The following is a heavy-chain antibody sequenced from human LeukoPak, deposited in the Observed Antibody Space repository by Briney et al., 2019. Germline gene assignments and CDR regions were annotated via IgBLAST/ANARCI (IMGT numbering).Heavy chain of an antibody. D-gene: IGHD2-15*01. CDR1: GFTFSSYS. Sequence: WGSLSLSCAASGFTFSSYSMNWVRQAPGKGLEWVSSISSSSSYIYYTDSVKGRFTLSRDNAKKSLYLQMNSLRAEDTAVYYCARAPHPYCSGGNCIYFDYWGQGTLVTVSS. J-gene: IGHJ4*02. CDR2: ISSSSSYI. V-gene: IGHV3-21*01. CDR3: ARAPHPYCSGGNCIYFDY.